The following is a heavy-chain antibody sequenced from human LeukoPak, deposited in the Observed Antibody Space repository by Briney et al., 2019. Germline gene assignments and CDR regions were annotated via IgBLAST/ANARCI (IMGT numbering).Heavy chain of an antibody. CDR2: ISSSSSYI. V-gene: IGHV3-21*01. Sequence: PGGSLRLSCAASGFTFSSYAMSWVRQAPGKGLEWVSSISSSSSYIYYADSVKGRFTISRDNAKNSLYLQMNSLRAEDTAVYYCARDESAAGPQLFDYWGQGTLVTVSS. CDR3: ARDESAAGPQLFDY. D-gene: IGHD6-13*01. CDR1: GFTFSSYA. J-gene: IGHJ4*02.